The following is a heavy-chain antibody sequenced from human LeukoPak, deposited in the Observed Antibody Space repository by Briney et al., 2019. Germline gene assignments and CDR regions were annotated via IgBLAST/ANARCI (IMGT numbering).Heavy chain of an antibody. CDR3: ARPSNSGYDY. CDR1: GYTFNTNW. D-gene: IGHD5-12*01. CDR2: IYPSDSDT. J-gene: IGHJ4*02. Sequence: GESLKISCKASGYTFNTNWIGWVRQMPGKGLEWMGIIYPSDSDTRHSPSFQGQVTISADKSISTAYLQWSSLKASDTAMYYCARPSNSGYDYWGQGALVTVSS. V-gene: IGHV5-51*01.